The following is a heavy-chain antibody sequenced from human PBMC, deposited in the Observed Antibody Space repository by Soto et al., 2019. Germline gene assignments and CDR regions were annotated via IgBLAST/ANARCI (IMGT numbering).Heavy chain of an antibody. CDR3: ARELTGRGAFDI. CDR2: MNPNSGNT. J-gene: IGHJ3*02. CDR1: GYTFTSYD. Sequence: ASVKVSCKASGYTFTSYDINWVRQATGQGLEWMGWMNPNSGNTGYAQKFQGRVTMTRNTSISTAYMDLSSLRSEDTAVYYCARELTGRGAFDIWGQGTMVTVSS. V-gene: IGHV1-8*01. D-gene: IGHD1-20*01.